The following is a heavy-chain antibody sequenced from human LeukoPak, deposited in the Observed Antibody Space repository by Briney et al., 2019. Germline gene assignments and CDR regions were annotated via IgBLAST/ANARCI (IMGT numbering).Heavy chain of an antibody. V-gene: IGHV4-4*07. CDR2: IYTSGST. Sequence: SETLSLTCTVSGGSVSSHYWSWIRQPAGKGLEWNGRIYTSGSTNYNPSFKSRVTISVDTSKNQFSLKVDSVTAADTAVYYCARDHPTPTTGYMDVWGKGTTVTVSS. CDR3: ARDHPTPTTGYMDV. J-gene: IGHJ6*03. D-gene: IGHD1-26*01. CDR1: GGSVSSHY.